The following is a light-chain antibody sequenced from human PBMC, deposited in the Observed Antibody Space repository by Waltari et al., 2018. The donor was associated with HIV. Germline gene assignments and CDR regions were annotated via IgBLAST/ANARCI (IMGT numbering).Light chain of an antibody. Sequence: QSVLTQPPSVSAAPGQKVTISCSGTTSNLGNNYVSWYQQLPGTAPKLLIDDTNKRPAGMPDRFAGAKSGTSATLGITGLQTGDEADYYCGTWDSSLSAGGVVGGGTKLTVL. CDR1: TSNLGNNY. V-gene: IGLV1-51*01. J-gene: IGLJ2*01. CDR3: GTWDSSLSAGGV. CDR2: DTN.